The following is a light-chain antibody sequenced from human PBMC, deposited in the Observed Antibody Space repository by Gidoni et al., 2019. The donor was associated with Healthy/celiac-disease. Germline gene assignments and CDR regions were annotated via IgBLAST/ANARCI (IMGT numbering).Light chain of an antibody. J-gene: IGKJ4*01. V-gene: IGKV1-39*01. CDR1: QSMSSY. CDR3: QQSYSTPLT. CDR2: AAS. Sequence: DIQMTQSPSSLSASVGDRITITCRASQSMSSYLIWYQQKPGKAPKHFIDAASSWQSGGPSRFSGSVTGTDFTTTISSLQPEDFATYYCQQSYSTPLTFGGXTKVEIK.